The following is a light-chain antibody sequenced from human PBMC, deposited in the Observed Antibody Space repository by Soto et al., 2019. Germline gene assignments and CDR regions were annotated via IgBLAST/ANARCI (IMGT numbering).Light chain of an antibody. Sequence: DVVMTQSPLSLPVTLGQPASISCRSSQSLVYSDGNTYLNWFQQRPGQSPRRLIYKVSNRDSGVPDRFSGSGSGTDFTLKISRVEAEDVAVYYCMQSSNWPYTFGQGTKLEIK. CDR1: QSLVYSDGNTY. CDR2: KVS. V-gene: IGKV2-30*01. J-gene: IGKJ2*01. CDR3: MQSSNWPYT.